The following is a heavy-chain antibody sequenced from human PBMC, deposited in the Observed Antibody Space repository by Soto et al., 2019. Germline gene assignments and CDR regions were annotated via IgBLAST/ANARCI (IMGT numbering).Heavy chain of an antibody. J-gene: IGHJ4*02. CDR3: AKRFRGVLLNPEVD. V-gene: IGHV3-23*01. CDR2: ISGSGGYT. D-gene: IGHD3-10*01. Sequence: EVPLLESGGDVGQPGGSLLLSCVASGLTFSSYAMSCVRQAPGKGLEWGSVISGSGGYTDYADSVKGRFTISRDNSKNTLYLQMNSLRAEDTALYYCAKRFRGVLLNPEVDWGQGTLVTVSS. CDR1: GLTFSSYA.